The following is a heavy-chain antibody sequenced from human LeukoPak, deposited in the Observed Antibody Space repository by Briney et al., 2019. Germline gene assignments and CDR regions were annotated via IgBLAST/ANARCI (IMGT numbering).Heavy chain of an antibody. CDR1: GFTFDDYD. J-gene: IGHJ3*02. Sequence: GGSLRLSCAASGFTFDDYDMSWVRQAPGKGLEWVSGINWNGDSTGYADSVKGRFTISRDNAKNSLYLQMNSLRAEDTALYYCAKETYYDFWSAYYRGNAFDIWGQGTMVTVSS. CDR3: AKETYYDFWSAYYRGNAFDI. CDR2: INWNGDST. V-gene: IGHV3-20*04. D-gene: IGHD3-3*01.